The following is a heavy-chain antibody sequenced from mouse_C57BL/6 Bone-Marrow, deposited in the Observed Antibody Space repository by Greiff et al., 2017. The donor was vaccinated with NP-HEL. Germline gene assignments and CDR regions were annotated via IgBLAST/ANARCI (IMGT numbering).Heavy chain of an antibody. CDR2: INPGSGGT. CDR3: GRDGYYYGAFAY. V-gene: IGHV1-54*01. J-gene: IGHJ3*01. CDR1: GYAFTNYL. Sequence: QVQLQQSGAELVRPGTSVKVSCKASGYAFTNYLIEWVKQRPGQGLEWIGVINPGSGGTNYNEKFQGKATLTADKSSSTAYMQLSSLTSEDSAVYFCGRDGYYYGAFAYWGQGTLVSVSA. D-gene: IGHD1-1*01.